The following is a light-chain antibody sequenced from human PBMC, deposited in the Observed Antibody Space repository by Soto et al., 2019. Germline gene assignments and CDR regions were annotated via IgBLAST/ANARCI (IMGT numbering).Light chain of an antibody. V-gene: IGKV3-20*01. CDR2: DAS. J-gene: IGKJ2*01. CDR1: QSVRNVY. CDR3: QQSGSAPRT. Sequence: EIVLTQSPGTLSFSPGERATLSCRASQSVRNVYLAWYQQKPGQAPRLLIYDASNRATGIPDRFSGSVSGTNFTLTINRLEPEDFAVYYYQQSGSAPRTFGQVTKLEIK.